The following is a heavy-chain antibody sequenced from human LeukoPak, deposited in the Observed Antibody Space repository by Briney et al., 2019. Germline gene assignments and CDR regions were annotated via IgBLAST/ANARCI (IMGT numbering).Heavy chain of an antibody. V-gene: IGHV3-30*02. CDR1: GFTFSSYG. D-gene: IGHD2-2*01. Sequence: GGSLRLSCAASGFTFSSYGMHWVRRAPGKGLDWVAFIRYDGCNKYYADSVKGRFTISRDSSKNTLYLQMNSLRAEDTAVYYCAKGRTASRKNNVVVVPAAMNPYYMDVWGKGTTVTVSS. CDR3: AKGRTASRKNNVVVVPAAMNPYYMDV. J-gene: IGHJ6*03. CDR2: IRYDGCNK.